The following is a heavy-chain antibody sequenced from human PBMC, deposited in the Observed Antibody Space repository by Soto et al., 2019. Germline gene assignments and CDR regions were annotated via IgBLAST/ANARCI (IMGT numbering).Heavy chain of an antibody. CDR1: GFTFSSYG. V-gene: IGHV3-33*01. D-gene: IGHD3-10*01. CDR3: ARYGSGTDYYYYYGMDV. J-gene: IGHJ6*02. CDR2: IWYDGSNK. Sequence: QVQLVESGGGVVQPGRSLRLSCAASGFTFSSYGMHWVRQAPGKGLEWVAVIWYDGSNKYYADSVKGRFTISRDNSNNTLYLQMNSLRAEDTAVYYCARYGSGTDYYYYYGMDVWGQGTTVTVSS.